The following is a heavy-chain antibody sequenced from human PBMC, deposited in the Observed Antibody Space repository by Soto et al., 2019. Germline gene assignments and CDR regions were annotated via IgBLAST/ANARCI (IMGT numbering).Heavy chain of an antibody. V-gene: IGHV1-18*01. CDR2: ISAQNGNT. CDR1: GYTFTSYG. Sequence: QVHLVQSGAEVKKPGASVKVSCKASGYTFTSYGITWVRQAPGQGLEWMGWISAQNGNTDYAQKLKGRVIVTRDTPTSTAYMELRSLISDDTAVYYCARGRYADYGGQGALVTVSS. J-gene: IGHJ4*02. D-gene: IGHD1-1*01. CDR3: ARGRYADY.